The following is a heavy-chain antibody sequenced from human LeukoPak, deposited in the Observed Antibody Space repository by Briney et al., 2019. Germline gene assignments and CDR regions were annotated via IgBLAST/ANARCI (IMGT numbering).Heavy chain of an antibody. V-gene: IGHV3-23*01. CDR3: ARHLSGVTGYSYGRGIDY. D-gene: IGHD5-18*01. CDR2: ISGSGGNT. Sequence: GGSLRLSCGASGFTFSTYGMSWVRQAPEKGLEWVSGISGSGGNTYYADSVKGRFTISRDNAKKSLYLQMKSLRAEDTAVYYCARHLSGVTGYSYGRGIDYWGQGTLVTVSS. J-gene: IGHJ4*02. CDR1: GFTFSTYG.